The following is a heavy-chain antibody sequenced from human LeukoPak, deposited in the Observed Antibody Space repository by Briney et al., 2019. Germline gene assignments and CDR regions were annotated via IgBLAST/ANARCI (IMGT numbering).Heavy chain of an antibody. CDR3: ARGYGSGSYLDY. CDR1: GGSISSYY. V-gene: IGHV4-59*01. D-gene: IGHD3-10*01. J-gene: IGHJ4*02. CDR2: IYYSGST. Sequence: SETLSLTCTVSGGSISSYYWSWIRQPPGKGLEWIGYIYYSGSTNYNPSLKSRVTISVDTSKNQFSLRLSSVTAADTAVYYCARGYGSGSYLDYWGQGTLVTVSS.